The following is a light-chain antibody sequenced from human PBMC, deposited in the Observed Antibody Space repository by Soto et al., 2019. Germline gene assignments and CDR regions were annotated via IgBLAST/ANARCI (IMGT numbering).Light chain of an antibody. V-gene: IGLV2-14*01. Sequence: QSALTQPASVSGSPGQWITISCTGTSSDVGDYNHVSWYQQHPGKAPKLMIYDVSHRPSGVSNRFSGSKSGNTASLTISGLQAEDEADYYCRSYTTSSTLFGGGTQLTVL. CDR2: DVS. CDR1: SSDVGDYNH. J-gene: IGLJ2*01. CDR3: RSYTTSSTL.